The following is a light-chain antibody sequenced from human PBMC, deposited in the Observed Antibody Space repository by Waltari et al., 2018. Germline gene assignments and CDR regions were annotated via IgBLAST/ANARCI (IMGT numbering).Light chain of an antibody. CDR2: GSS. CDR1: QSIGTF. CDR3: QHYVRLPVT. Sequence: EIVLTQSPGPMSLSPGERVSLSCRASQSIGTFLAWYQQKPGQPPRLLIYGSSIRAAGMPDRVSGSGSGTDFSLTISRREPEDFAVYYCQHYVRLPVTFGQGTKVQIK. J-gene: IGKJ1*01. V-gene: IGKV3-20*01.